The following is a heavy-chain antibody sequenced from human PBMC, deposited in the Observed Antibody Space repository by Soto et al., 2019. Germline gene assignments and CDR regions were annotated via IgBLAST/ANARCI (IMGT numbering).Heavy chain of an antibody. J-gene: IGHJ6*04. CDR3: ARSIRSFGYYDGMDF. V-gene: IGHV1-46*03. D-gene: IGHD3-3*01. Sequence: QVQLLQSGAEVKNPGASVKVSCKASGSTFTSYYMHWVRQAHGQGLEWMGIINPSGGSASYAQRFQGRVTMTSDTATSKVYMELSSLRSEDTAVYYFARSIRSFGYYDGMDFWGKGTTVTVSS. CDR2: INPSGGSA. CDR1: GSTFTSYY.